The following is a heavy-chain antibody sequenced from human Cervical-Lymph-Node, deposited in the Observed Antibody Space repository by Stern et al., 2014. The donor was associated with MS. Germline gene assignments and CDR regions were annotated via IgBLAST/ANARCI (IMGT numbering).Heavy chain of an antibody. CDR2: IIAYNGNT. CDR1: GYTFTSYG. V-gene: IGHV1-18*01. D-gene: IGHD2-15*01. CDR3: ARGLLGSENAFDI. J-gene: IGHJ3*02. Sequence: VQLEESGAEVKKPGASVKVSCKASGYTFTSYGISWVRQAPGQGIGLMGWIIAYNGNTNYAQKLQGRVPMTTDTSTSTAYMELRSLRSDDTAVYYCARGLLGSENAFDIWGQGTMVTVSS.